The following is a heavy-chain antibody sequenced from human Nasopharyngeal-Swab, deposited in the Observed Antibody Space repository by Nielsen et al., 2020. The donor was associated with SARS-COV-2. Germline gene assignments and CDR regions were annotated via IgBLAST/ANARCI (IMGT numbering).Heavy chain of an antibody. V-gene: IGHV1-69*13. CDR2: IIPIFGTA. D-gene: IGHD3-3*01. Sequence: SVKVSCKASGGTFSSYAISWVRQAPGQGLEWMGGIIPIFGTANYAQKFQGRVTITADESTSTAYMELSSLRSEDTAVYYCARLGGFWSGYYDDYWGQGTPVTVSS. CDR3: ARLGGFWSGYYDDY. CDR1: GGTFSSYA. J-gene: IGHJ4*02.